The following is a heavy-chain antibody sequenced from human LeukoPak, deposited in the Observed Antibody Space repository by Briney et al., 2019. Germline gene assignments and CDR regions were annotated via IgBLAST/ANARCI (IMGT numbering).Heavy chain of an antibody. CDR1: GFPFSRYW. CDR3: VSCGTTTCIIRFDH. J-gene: IGHJ4*02. CDR2: IKEDGSEK. D-gene: IGHD2-2*01. Sequence: GGSLRLSCAASGFPFSRYWMNWVRQAPGKGLEWVASIKEDGSEKSYVDSVKSRFTISRDNSKNSLYLQMNSLRDEDTAVHYCVSCGTTTCIIRFDHWGQGTLVTVSS. V-gene: IGHV3-7*01.